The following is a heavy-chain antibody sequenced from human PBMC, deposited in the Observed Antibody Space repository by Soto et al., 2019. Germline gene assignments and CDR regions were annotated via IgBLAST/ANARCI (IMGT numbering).Heavy chain of an antibody. J-gene: IGHJ5*02. D-gene: IGHD6-25*01. CDR1: GDSVSSNSAA. V-gene: IGHV6-1*01. CDR3: ARVTTPSAYSSGTSNWFDP. Sequence: SQTLSLTCAISGDSVSSNSAAWNWIRQSPSRGLEWLGRTYYRSKWYNDYAVSVKSRITINPDTSKNQFSLQLNSVTPEDTAVYYCARVTTPSAYSSGTSNWFDPWAREPWSPSPQ. CDR2: TYYRSKWYN.